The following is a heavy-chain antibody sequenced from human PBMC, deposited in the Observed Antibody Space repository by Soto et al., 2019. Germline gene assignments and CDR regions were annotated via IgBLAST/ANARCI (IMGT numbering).Heavy chain of an antibody. D-gene: IGHD3-10*01. CDR3: TTGLGWENYSHDRY. Sequence: EVQLVESGGGLVRPGGSLRLSCGASGFTFREAWMNWVRQVPGKGLEWVGRIKRNADGGTTDYAAPVRGRFTISRDDSQNTLYLQMNSLISEDTAVYYCTTGLGWENYSHDRYWGQGTLVTVSS. CDR2: IKRNADGGTT. J-gene: IGHJ4*02. V-gene: IGHV3-15*07. CDR1: GFTFREAW.